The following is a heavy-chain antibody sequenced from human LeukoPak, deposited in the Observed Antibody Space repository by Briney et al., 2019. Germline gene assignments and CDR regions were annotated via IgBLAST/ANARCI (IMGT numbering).Heavy chain of an antibody. CDR3: ARDMSGLYYYYHGMDV. J-gene: IGHJ6*02. Sequence: GGSLRLSCAASGFTFSSYWMHWVRQAPGKGLVWVSRINSDGSSTSYADSVKGRFTISRDNAKNTLYLQMNSLRAEDTAVYYCARDMSGLYYYYHGMDVWGQGTTVTVSS. D-gene: IGHD3-10*02. CDR1: GFTFSSYW. V-gene: IGHV3-74*01. CDR2: INSDGSST.